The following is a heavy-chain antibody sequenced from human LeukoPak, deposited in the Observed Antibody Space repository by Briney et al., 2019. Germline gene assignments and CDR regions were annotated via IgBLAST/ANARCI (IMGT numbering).Heavy chain of an antibody. CDR3: ARASHDYVWGSYPNDAFDI. V-gene: IGHV4-4*07. CDR1: GGSISSYY. J-gene: IGHJ3*02. CDR2: IYTSGST. D-gene: IGHD3-16*02. Sequence: SETLSLTCTVSGGSISSYYWSWIRHPAGKGLEWIGRIYTSGSTNYNPSLKSRVTMSVDTSKNQFSLKLSSVTAADTVVYYCARASHDYVWGSYPNDAFDIWGQGTMVTVSS.